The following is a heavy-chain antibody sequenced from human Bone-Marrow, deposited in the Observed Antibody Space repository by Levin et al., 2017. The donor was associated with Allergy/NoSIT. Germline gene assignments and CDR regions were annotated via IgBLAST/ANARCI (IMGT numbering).Heavy chain of an antibody. Sequence: GGSLRLSCAASGFIFNRYVMNWVRQAPGKGLEWVSSISSSSSHTNYADSVKGRFTISRDNAENSLYLQMNSLRAEDTAVYYCARQSPVGVPANGDSWGPGTLVTVSS. J-gene: IGHJ4*02. V-gene: IGHV3-21*01. D-gene: IGHD2-2*01. CDR2: ISSSSSHT. CDR3: ARQSPVGVPANGDS. CDR1: GFIFNRYV.